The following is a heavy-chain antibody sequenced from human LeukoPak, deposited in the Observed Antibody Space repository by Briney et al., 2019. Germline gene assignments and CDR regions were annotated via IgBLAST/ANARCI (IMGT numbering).Heavy chain of an antibody. V-gene: IGHV3-30*03. CDR3: ALSSSWYGGFFDY. J-gene: IGHJ4*02. D-gene: IGHD6-13*01. Sequence: GGSLRLSCAASGFTFSSYGMHWVRQAPGKGLEWVAVISYDGGNKYYADSVKGRFTISRDNSKNTLYLQMNSLRAEDTAVYYCALSSSWYGGFFDYWGQGTLVTVSS. CDR1: GFTFSSYG. CDR2: ISYDGGNK.